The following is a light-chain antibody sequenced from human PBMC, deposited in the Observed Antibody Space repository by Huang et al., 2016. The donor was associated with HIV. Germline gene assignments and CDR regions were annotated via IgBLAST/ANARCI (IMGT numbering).Light chain of an antibody. V-gene: IGKV1-33*01. Sequence: DIQMTQSPSSLSASIGDKVTITCQATQDIARFFNWYTHKPGQAPKLLIYDASPFQTGVPSRFSGIGSGTDFSFTIRSLQPEDIATYYCQQYDGLPPWTFGQGTKVEIQ. CDR1: QDIARF. CDR3: QQYDGLPPWT. J-gene: IGKJ1*01. CDR2: DAS.